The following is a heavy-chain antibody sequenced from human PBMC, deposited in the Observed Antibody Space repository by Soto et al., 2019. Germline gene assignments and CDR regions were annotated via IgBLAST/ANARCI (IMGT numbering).Heavy chain of an antibody. Sequence: GGSLRLSCAASGFTFSDYYMSWIRQAPGKGLEWVPYISSSGSTIYYADSVKGRFTISRDNAKNSLYLQMNSLRAEDTAVYYCARGTSGSDTARVYYSYYMDVWGKGTTVTVSS. CDR2: ISSSGSTI. V-gene: IGHV3-11*01. D-gene: IGHD5-18*01. J-gene: IGHJ6*03. CDR1: GFTFSDYY. CDR3: ARGTSGSDTARVYYSYYMDV.